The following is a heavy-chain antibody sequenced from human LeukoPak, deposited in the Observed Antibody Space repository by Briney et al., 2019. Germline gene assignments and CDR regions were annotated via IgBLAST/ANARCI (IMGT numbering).Heavy chain of an antibody. J-gene: IGHJ4*02. CDR1: GFTFSNYA. CDR2: ITGSGGNT. Sequence: PGGSLRLSCAASGFTFSNYAMSWVRQAPGKGLEWVSVITGSGGNTYYADSVKGRFTISRDNSKNTLFLQMNSLRAEDTAVYFCARSPYTNYPTSDYWGQGTLVTVSS. CDR3: ARSPYTNYPTSDY. D-gene: IGHD4-11*01. V-gene: IGHV3-23*01.